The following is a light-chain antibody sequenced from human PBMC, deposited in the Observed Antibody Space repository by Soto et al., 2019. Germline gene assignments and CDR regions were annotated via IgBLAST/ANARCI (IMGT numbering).Light chain of an antibody. CDR2: AAS. CDR1: QGISSW. V-gene: IGKV1-12*01. Sequence: DIQMTQSPSSVSASVGDRVTITCRASQGISSWLAWYQQKPGKAPNLLIYAASSLQSGVPSRRRGSGSGTDFALTISSLQQEDFATCYCQQVKSLPLTFGQRTKGEIK. J-gene: IGKJ1*01. CDR3: QQVKSLPLT.